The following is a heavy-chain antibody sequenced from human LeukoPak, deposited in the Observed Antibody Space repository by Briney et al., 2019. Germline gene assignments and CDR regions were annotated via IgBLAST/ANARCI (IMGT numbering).Heavy chain of an antibody. J-gene: IGHJ3*02. V-gene: IGHV3-23*01. Sequence: GGSLRLSCAASGFSFSTYAMNWVRQAPGRGLEWVSAIIGSGDTTYYADSMKGRFTISRDNSKNTLYLEMSGLRDDDTAIYYCAKRTPIVRKASASPNDAFDMWGQGTMVTVSS. CDR1: GFSFSTYA. CDR2: IIGSGDTT. CDR3: AKRTPIVRKASASPNDAFDM. D-gene: IGHD6-13*01.